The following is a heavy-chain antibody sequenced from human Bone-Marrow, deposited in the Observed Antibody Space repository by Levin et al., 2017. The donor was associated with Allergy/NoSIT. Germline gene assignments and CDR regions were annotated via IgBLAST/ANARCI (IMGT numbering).Heavy chain of an antibody. CDR3: ARSPQITMIVVVTHVDY. CDR1: GFTFSDYY. J-gene: IGHJ4*02. CDR2: ISSSGSTI. D-gene: IGHD3-22*01. V-gene: IGHV3-11*01. Sequence: GGSLRLSCAASGFTFSDYYMSWIRQAPGKGLEWVSYISSSGSTIYYADSVKGRFTISRDNAKNSLYLQMNSLRAEDTAVYYCARSPQITMIVVVTHVDYWGQGTLVTVSS.